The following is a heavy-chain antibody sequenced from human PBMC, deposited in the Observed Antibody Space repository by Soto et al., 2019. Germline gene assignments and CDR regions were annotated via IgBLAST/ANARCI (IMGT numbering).Heavy chain of an antibody. V-gene: IGHV3-23*01. CDR3: AKERGLYYDFWSGYYPEKNAEYFQH. CDR2: ISGSGGST. D-gene: IGHD3-3*01. J-gene: IGHJ1*01. Sequence: GSLRLSCAASGFTFSSYAMSWVRQAPGKGLEWVSAISGSGGSTYYADSVKGRFTISRDNSKNTLYLQMNSLRAEDTAVYYCAKERGLYYDFWSGYYPEKNAEYFQHWGQGTLVTV. CDR1: GFTFSSYA.